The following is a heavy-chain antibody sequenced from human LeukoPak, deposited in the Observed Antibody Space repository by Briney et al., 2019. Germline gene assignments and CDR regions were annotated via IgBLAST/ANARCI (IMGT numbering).Heavy chain of an antibody. CDR2: INHSGST. V-gene: IGHV4-34*01. D-gene: IGHD3-9*01. CDR3: ASLILRGWFDR. J-gene: IGHJ5*02. Sequence: SETLSLTCAVYGGSFSGDYWSWSRQPPGKGREWIGEINHSGSTNYNASLKSRVTISVDTSTNQFSLKLSSVTAADTAVYYCASLILRGWFDRWGQGTLVTVSS. CDR1: GGSFSGDY.